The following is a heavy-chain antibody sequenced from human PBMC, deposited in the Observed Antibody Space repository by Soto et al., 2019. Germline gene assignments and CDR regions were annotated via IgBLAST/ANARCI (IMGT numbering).Heavy chain of an antibody. J-gene: IGHJ4*02. CDR3: SRGWGMTTAPMGVFDY. V-gene: IGHV3-74*01. CDR2: INSDGSST. Sequence: EVQLVESGGGLVQPGGSLRLSCAASGFTFSSYWMHWVRQAPGKGLVWVSRINSDGSSTSYADSVKGRFTISRDNAKNTMYLQITSLRAEDTAVYYCSRGWGMTTAPMGVFDYWGQGTLVTVSS. CDR1: GFTFSSYW. D-gene: IGHD4-17*01.